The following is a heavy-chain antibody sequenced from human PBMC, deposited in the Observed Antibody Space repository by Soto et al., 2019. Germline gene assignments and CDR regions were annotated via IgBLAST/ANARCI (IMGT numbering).Heavy chain of an antibody. D-gene: IGHD6-6*01. CDR1: GGTFRSYA. CDR2: IIPVFGTP. CDR3: AREVSFYYSLDV. V-gene: IGHV1-69*13. J-gene: IGHJ6*02. Sequence: ASVKVSCKASGGTFRSYAINWVRQAPGHGLEWVGGIIPVFGTPNYAQKFQGRVTITADESTSTASMELSSLRSDDTAVYYCAREVSFYYSLDVWGQGTTVTVSS.